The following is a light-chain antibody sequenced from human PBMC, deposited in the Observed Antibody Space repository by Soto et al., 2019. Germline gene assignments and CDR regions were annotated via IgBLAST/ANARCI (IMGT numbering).Light chain of an antibody. CDR3: CSYAGSSTFAAV. Sequence: QSALTQPASVSGSPGQSITISCTGTSSDVGSYNLVSWYQQHPGKAPKLMIYEGNKRPSGVSNRFSGSKSGNTASLTISGLQAEDEADYYCCSYAGSSTFAAVFGGGTQLTVL. CDR2: EGN. CDR1: SSDVGSYNL. V-gene: IGLV2-23*03. J-gene: IGLJ3*02.